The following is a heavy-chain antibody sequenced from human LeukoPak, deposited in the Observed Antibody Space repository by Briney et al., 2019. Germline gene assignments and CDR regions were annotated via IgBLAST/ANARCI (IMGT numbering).Heavy chain of an antibody. CDR2: IGTAGDT. CDR1: GFTFSSYD. Sequence: PGGSLRLSCAASGFTFSSYDMHWVRQATGKGLEWVSAIGTAGDTYYPGSVKGRFTISRENAKNSLYLQMNSLRAGDTAVYYGARARWATTEKLHWYFDLWGRGTLVTVSS. D-gene: IGHD4-17*01. V-gene: IGHV3-13*04. CDR3: ARARWATTEKLHWYFDL. J-gene: IGHJ2*01.